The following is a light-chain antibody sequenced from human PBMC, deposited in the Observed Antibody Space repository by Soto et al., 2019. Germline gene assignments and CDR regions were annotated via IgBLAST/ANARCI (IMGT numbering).Light chain of an antibody. CDR3: QQYNEWPLT. V-gene: IGKV3-15*01. J-gene: IGKJ4*01. Sequence: EIVMTQSPATLSVSPGERATLSCRASESVSNNLAWYQQKFGQAPRLLIYHASTRATGIPARFSGSGSGTELTLTISSLQSEDFALYYCQQYNEWPLTFGGGTKVEIE. CDR1: ESVSNN. CDR2: HAS.